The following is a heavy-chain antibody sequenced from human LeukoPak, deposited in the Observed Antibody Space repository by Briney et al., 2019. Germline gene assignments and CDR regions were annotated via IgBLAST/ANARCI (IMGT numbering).Heavy chain of an antibody. CDR1: GYTFTSYA. V-gene: IGHV1-3*01. J-gene: IGHJ4*02. CDR3: ARDVMVRGVLPGY. Sequence: ASVKVSCKASGYTFTSYAMHWVRQAPGQRLEWRGWINAGNGNTKYSQKFQGRVTITRDTSASTAYMELSSLRSEDTAVYYCARDVMVRGVLPGYWGQGTLVTVSS. D-gene: IGHD3-10*01. CDR2: INAGNGNT.